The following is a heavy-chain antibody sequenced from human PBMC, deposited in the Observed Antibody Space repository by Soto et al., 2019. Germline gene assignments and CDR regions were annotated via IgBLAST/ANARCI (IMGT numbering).Heavy chain of an antibody. Sequence: QVQLVQSGAEVKKPGSSVKVSCKASGGTFSSYAISWVRQAPGQGLEWMGGIIPIFGTANYSQKFQGRVTITADESTSTAYMGLSSLRSEDTAVYYCARIKWELLGRNWFDPWGQGTLVTVSS. J-gene: IGHJ5*02. CDR2: IIPIFGTA. CDR1: GGTFSSYA. V-gene: IGHV1-69*01. D-gene: IGHD1-26*01. CDR3: ARIKWELLGRNWFDP.